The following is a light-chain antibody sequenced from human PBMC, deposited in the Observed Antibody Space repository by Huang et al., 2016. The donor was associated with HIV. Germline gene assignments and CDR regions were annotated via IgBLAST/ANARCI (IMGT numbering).Light chain of an antibody. CDR3: QQYNNWPT. CDR2: AAS. CDR1: QNVSSS. Sequence: EIAMTQTPATLSVSPGERATLSCRASQNVSSSLAWYQQKHGQTPRLIIYAASTRATGIPARFIGGGAGTEFSLTIGSLQSEDFAVYYCQQYNNWPTFGQGTKVDIK. J-gene: IGKJ1*01. V-gene: IGKV3-15*01.